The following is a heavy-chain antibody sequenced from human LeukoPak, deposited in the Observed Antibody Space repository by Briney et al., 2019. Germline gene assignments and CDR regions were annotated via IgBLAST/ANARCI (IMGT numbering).Heavy chain of an antibody. J-gene: IGHJ4*02. V-gene: IGHV3-33*06. CDR2: IWYDGSNK. D-gene: IGHD2-21*02. Sequence: GGSLRLSRAASGFTFSSYGMHWVRQAPGKGLEWVAVIWYDGSNKYYADSVKGRFTISRDNSKNTLHLQMNSLRAEDTAVYYCAKDPPYCGGDCYYDYWGQGTLVTVSS. CDR1: GFTFSSYG. CDR3: AKDPPYCGGDCYYDY.